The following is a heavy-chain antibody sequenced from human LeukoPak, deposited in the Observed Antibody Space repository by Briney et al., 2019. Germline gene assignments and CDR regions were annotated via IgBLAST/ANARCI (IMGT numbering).Heavy chain of an antibody. Sequence: ASVKVSCKASGYTFTSYAMHWVRQAPGQRLEWMGWINAGNGNTKYSQKFQGRVTITRSTSISTAYMELSSLRSEDTAVYYCARGSSSWYGHYYYYMDVWGKGTTVTVSS. V-gene: IGHV1-3*01. CDR3: ARGSSSWYGHYYYYMDV. J-gene: IGHJ6*03. D-gene: IGHD6-13*01. CDR1: GYTFTSYA. CDR2: INAGNGNT.